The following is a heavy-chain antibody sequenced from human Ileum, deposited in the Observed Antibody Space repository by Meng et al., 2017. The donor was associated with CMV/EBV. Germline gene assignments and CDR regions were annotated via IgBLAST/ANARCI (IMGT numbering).Heavy chain of an antibody. CDR2: IYTSGIT. V-gene: IGHV4-4*07. Sequence: QLQEPGPGLGKPSGPLALTCTVSVGSIMSYYWSWIRQPAGKGPEWIGRIYTSGITNYNPSLESRVSMSVETSKNQFSLKLSSVTAADTAVYYCAREMRGGSGSFADWFDPWGQGTLVTVSS. CDR3: AREMRGGSGSFADWFDP. CDR1: VGSIMSYY. D-gene: IGHD3-10*01. J-gene: IGHJ5*02.